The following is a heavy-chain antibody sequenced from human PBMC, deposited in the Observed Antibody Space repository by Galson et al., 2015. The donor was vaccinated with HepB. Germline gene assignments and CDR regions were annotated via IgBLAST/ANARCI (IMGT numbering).Heavy chain of an antibody. CDR1: GYSFTSYW. CDR2: IDPSDSYT. V-gene: IGHV5-10-1*01. Sequence: QSGAEVKKPGESLRISCKGSGYSFTSYWISWVRQMPGKGLEWMGRIDPSDSYTNYSPSFQGHVTISADKSISTAYLQWSSLKAPDTAMYYCASPQLEREAFDHWGQGTMVTVSS. J-gene: IGHJ3*01. D-gene: IGHD1-1*01. CDR3: ASPQLEREAFDH.